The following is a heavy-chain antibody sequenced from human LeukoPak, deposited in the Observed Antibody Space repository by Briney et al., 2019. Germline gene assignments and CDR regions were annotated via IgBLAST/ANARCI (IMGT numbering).Heavy chain of an antibody. CDR3: ARRRYCSSTSCLGDAFDI. J-gene: IGHJ3*02. D-gene: IGHD2-2*01. V-gene: IGHV1-69*04. Sequence: AASVKVSCKASGGTFSSYAISWVRQAPGQGLEWMGRIIPILGIANYAQKFQGRVTITTDESTSTAYMELSSLRSEDTAVYYCARRRYCSSTSCLGDAFDIWGQGTMVTVSS. CDR2: IIPILGIA. CDR1: GGTFSSYA.